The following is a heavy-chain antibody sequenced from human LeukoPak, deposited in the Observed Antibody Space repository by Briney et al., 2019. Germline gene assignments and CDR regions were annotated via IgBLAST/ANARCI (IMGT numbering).Heavy chain of an antibody. CDR3: ARGLSREYHYVGLPYYYYYYMDV. Sequence: ASVKVSCKASGYTFTSYHMHWVRQAPGQGLEWMGIINPSGGTTNYAQKFQGRVTMTRNTSISTAYMELSSLRSEDTAVYYCARGLSREYHYVGLPYYYYYYMDVWGKGTTVTISS. V-gene: IGHV1-46*01. CDR1: GYTFTSYH. CDR2: INPSGGTT. J-gene: IGHJ6*03. D-gene: IGHD3-22*01.